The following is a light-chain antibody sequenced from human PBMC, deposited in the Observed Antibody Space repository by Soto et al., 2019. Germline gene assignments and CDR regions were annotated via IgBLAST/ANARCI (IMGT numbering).Light chain of an antibody. V-gene: IGLV1-44*01. CDR1: SSNIGSYN. CDR2: GHN. J-gene: IGLJ3*02. Sequence: QAVLTQPPSASGTPGQRVTISCSGSSSNIGSYNVNWFQQLPGTAPKLLIYGHNRRPSGVPDRFSGSKSGTSASLAISGLQSEDEADYYCAAWDDSLNGRVFGGGTKLTVL. CDR3: AAWDDSLNGRV.